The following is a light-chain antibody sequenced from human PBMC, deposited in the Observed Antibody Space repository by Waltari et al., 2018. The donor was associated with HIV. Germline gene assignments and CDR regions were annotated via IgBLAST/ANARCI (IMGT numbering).Light chain of an antibody. CDR1: QDITNY. J-gene: IGKJ4*01. CDR3: QHYANVPLT. Sequence: DIQMTQSPSSLSASVGDRVTITCQASQDITNYLNWYQQKPGKAPKVLIYGASNLETGVPSRFSGSGSGTNFTFTISNLQPEDFATFYCQHYANVPLTFGGGTKVEIK. V-gene: IGKV1-33*01. CDR2: GAS.